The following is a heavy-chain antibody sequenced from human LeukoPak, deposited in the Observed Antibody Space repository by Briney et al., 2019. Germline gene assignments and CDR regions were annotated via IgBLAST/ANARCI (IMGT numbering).Heavy chain of an antibody. CDR2: IWYDGSNK. CDR1: GFTFSSYA. V-gene: IGHV3-33*08. CDR3: ARESIVGATGGYYYYGMDV. J-gene: IGHJ6*02. D-gene: IGHD1-26*01. Sequence: GGSLRLSCAASGFTFSSYAMSWVRQAPGKGLEWVAVIWYDGSNKYYADSVKGRFTISRDNSKNTLYLQMNSLRAKDTAVYYCARESIVGATGGYYYYGMDVWGQGTTVTVSS.